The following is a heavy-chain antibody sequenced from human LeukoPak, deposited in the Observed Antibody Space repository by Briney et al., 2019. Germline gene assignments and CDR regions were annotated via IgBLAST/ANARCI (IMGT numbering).Heavy chain of an antibody. D-gene: IGHD5-18*01. V-gene: IGHV3-48*02. CDR2: ITYNSGTI. CDR1: GFTFRSYA. CDR3: ARDSGYSYADDY. J-gene: IGHJ4*02. Sequence: GGSLRLSCAASGFTFRSYAMQWVRQAPGEGLEWVSYITYNSGTIFYADSVKGRFTISRDNAKDSLYLQMSSLRDEDTAVYYCARDSGYSYADDYWGQGTLVTVSS.